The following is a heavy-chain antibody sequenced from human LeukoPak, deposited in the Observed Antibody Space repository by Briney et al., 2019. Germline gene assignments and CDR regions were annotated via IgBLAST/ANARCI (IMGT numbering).Heavy chain of an antibody. Sequence: SETLSLTCAVYGGSFSGYYWSWIRQPPGKGLERMGEINHSGSTNYNPSLKSRVTISVDTSKNQFSLKLSSVTAADTAVYYCARAPIVLVVYASGGRFAPWGQGTLVTVSS. V-gene: IGHV4-34*01. J-gene: IGHJ5*02. CDR3: ARAPIVLVVYASGGRFAP. CDR2: INHSGST. CDR1: GGSFSGYY. D-gene: IGHD2-8*02.